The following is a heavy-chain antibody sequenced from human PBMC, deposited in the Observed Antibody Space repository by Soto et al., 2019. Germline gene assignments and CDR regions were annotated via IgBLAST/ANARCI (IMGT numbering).Heavy chain of an antibody. CDR3: ARDPGRGMFHY. V-gene: IGHV1-2*04. CDR2: INSNSGGT. CDR1: GYTFTGYY. J-gene: IGHJ4*02. Sequence: ASVKVSCKASGYTFTGYYMHWVRQAPGQGLEWMGWINSNSGGTNYAQNFQGWVTMTRVTSINTAYMELSRLRSDDTAVYYCARDPGRGMFHYWGQGTLVTVSS.